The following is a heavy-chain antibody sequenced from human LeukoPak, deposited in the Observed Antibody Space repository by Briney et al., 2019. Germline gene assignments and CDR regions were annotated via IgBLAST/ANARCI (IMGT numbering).Heavy chain of an antibody. CDR3: ARGKSEYSNSWYERQYYYYYYMDV. J-gene: IGHJ6*03. V-gene: IGHV4-38-2*02. Sequence: SETLSLTCTVSGYSISSGYYWGWIRQPPGKGLEWIGEINHSGSTNYNPSLKSRVTISVDTSKNQVSLKLSSMTAADTAVYYCARGKSEYSNSWYERQYYYYYYMDVWGKGTTVTVSS. D-gene: IGHD6-13*01. CDR2: INHSGST. CDR1: GYSISSGYY.